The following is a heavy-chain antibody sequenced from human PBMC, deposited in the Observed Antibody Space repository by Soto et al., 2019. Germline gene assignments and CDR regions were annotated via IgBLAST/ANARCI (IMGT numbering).Heavy chain of an antibody. V-gene: IGHV4-31*03. CDR3: ARFAVRGVIIIDAFDI. J-gene: IGHJ3*02. D-gene: IGHD3-10*01. Sequence: SETLSLTCTVSGGSISSGGYYWSWIRQHPGKGLEWIGYIYYSGSTYYNPSLKSRVTISVDTSKNQFSLKLSSVTAADTAVYYCARFAVRGVIIIDAFDIWGQGTMVTVSS. CDR1: GGSISSGGYY. CDR2: IYYSGST.